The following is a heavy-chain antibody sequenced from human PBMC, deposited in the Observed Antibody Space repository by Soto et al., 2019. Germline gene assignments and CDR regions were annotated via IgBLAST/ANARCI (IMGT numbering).Heavy chain of an antibody. CDR1: GGSISSYY. CDR2: IYFSGGT. CDR3: ARTRLQSVFDI. J-gene: IGHJ3*02. V-gene: IGHV4-59*08. D-gene: IGHD4-4*01. Sequence: SETLSLTCTVSGGSISSYYWSWIRQPPGKGLEWIGYIYFSGGTNYNPSLKSRVTISVDTSKNQFSLKLSSVTAADTAVYYCARTRLQSVFDIWGQGTMVTVS.